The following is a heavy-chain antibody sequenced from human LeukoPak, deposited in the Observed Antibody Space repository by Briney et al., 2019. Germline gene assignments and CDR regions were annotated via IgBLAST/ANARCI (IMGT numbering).Heavy chain of an antibody. Sequence: SETLSLTCTVSGGSISSYYWSWIRQPPGKGLEWIGEINHSGSTNYNPSLKSRVTISVDTSKNQFSLKLSSVTAADTAVYYCARGFRSADELERRAGGGAYWGQGTLVTVSS. D-gene: IGHD1-1*01. J-gene: IGHJ4*02. V-gene: IGHV4-34*01. CDR2: INHSGST. CDR3: ARGFRSADELERRAGGGAY. CDR1: GGSISSYY.